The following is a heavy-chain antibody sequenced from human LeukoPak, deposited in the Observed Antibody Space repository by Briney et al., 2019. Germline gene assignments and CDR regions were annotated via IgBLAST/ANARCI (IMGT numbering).Heavy chain of an antibody. CDR2: INTGSSTI. J-gene: IGHJ4*02. D-gene: IGHD1-26*01. Sequence: GGALRLSCAASGFTFSIYSMNWVRQARGKGREWGSYINTGSSTIYYADSVKGRFPISRDNAKNSMSLQMNTLRAEETAVYSCARHSGTYFDYWGQGTLVTVSS. CDR3: ARHSGTYFDY. CDR1: GFTFSIYS. V-gene: IGHV3-48*01.